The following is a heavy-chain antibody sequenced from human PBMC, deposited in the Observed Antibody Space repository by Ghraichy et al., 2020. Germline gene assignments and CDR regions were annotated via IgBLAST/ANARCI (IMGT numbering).Heavy chain of an antibody. J-gene: IGHJ6*02. Sequence: ASVKVSCKASGYTFTSYGISWVRQAPGQGLEWMGWISAYNGNTNYAQKLQGRVTMTTDTSTSTAYMELRSLRSDDTAVYYCARVGRGYSYFSEFFYYYGMDVWGQGTTVTVSS. CDR2: ISAYNGNT. D-gene: IGHD5-18*01. CDR3: ARVGRGYSYFSEFFYYYGMDV. CDR1: GYTFTSYG. V-gene: IGHV1-18*01.